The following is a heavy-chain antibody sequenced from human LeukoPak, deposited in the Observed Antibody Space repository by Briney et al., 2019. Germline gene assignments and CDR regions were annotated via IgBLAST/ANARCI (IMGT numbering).Heavy chain of an antibody. J-gene: IGHJ5*02. CDR2: IIPILGIA. CDR3: ARDVGAPRDNWFDP. Sequence: ASVKVSCKASGGTFSSYAISWVRQAPGQGLEWMGRIIPILGIANYAQKFQGRVTITADKSTSTAYMELSSLRSEDTAVYYCARDVGAPRDNWFDPWGQGTLVPVSS. V-gene: IGHV1-69*04. CDR1: GGTFSSYA.